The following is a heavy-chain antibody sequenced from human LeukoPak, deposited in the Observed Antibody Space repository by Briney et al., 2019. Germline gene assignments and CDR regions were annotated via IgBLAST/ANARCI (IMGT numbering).Heavy chain of an antibody. J-gene: IGHJ4*02. Sequence: GGSLRLSCVASGVTFSNVWMNWVRQAPGKGLEWVGRIKSKTDGGTTDYAAPVKGRFTISRDDSKSTLYLQMNSPRAEDTAVYYCAGNFDYWGQGTLVTVSS. CDR2: IKSKTDGGTT. CDR1: GVTFSNVW. CDR3: AGNFDY. V-gene: IGHV3-15*01.